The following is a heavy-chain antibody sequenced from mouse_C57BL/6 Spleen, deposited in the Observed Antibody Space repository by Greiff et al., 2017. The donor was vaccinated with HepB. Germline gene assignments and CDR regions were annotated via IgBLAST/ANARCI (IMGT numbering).Heavy chain of an antibody. D-gene: IGHD4-1*01. V-gene: IGHV1-61*01. CDR1: GYTFTSYW. CDR2: IYPSDSET. Sequence: VKLQQPGAELVRPGSSVKLSCKASGYTFTSYWMDWVKQRPGQGLEWIGNIYPSDSETHYNQKFKDKATLTVDKSSSTAYMQLSSLTSEDSAVYYCARGTGDWYFDVWGTGTTVTVSS. CDR3: ARGTGDWYFDV. J-gene: IGHJ1*03.